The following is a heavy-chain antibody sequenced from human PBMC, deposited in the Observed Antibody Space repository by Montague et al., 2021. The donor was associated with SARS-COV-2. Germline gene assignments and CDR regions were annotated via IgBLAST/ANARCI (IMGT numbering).Heavy chain of an antibody. V-gene: IGHV3-15*01. CDR1: GFTFTSAW. CDR2: IKRKVDGGTT. CDR3: TTDSFDV. Sequence: SLRLSCAASGFTFTSAWMGWVRQAPGKGLEWVGHIKRKVDGGTTDYAAPVKGRFDISRDDSKNTLYLQLNSLKPEDTGVYYCTTDSFDVWGQGTTVTVS. J-gene: IGHJ6*02.